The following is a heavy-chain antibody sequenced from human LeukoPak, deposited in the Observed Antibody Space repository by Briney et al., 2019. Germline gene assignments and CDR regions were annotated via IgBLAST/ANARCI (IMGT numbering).Heavy chain of an antibody. CDR3: ARGSTYSSGWYTGFDY. V-gene: IGHV3-23*01. CDR1: GFTFSNYG. D-gene: IGHD6-19*01. Sequence: GGTLRLSCAASGFTFSNYGMSWVRQAPGKGLEWVSAISGSGGTTYYADSVKGRFTISRDNSENTLYLQMNSLRAEDTAVYYCARGSTYSSGWYTGFDYWGQGTLATVSS. J-gene: IGHJ4*02. CDR2: ISGSGGTT.